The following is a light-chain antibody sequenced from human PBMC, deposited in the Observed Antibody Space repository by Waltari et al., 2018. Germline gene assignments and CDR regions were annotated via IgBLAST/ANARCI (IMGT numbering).Light chain of an antibody. CDR2: VNSDGGH. V-gene: IGLV4-69*01. Sequence: QLVLTQSPSVSASLGASVKLTCTLSSGHSSNVIAWHQQQPGKGPRYLMKVNSDGGHSKGDEIPDRFSGSSSGPERYLTISSLQSDDEADYYCQTGGHGTWVFGGGTKLTVL. CDR3: QTGGHGTWV. CDR1: SGHSSNV. J-gene: IGLJ3*02.